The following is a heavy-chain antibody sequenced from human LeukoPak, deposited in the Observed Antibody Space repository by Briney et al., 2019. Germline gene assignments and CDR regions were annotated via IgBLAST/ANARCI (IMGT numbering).Heavy chain of an antibody. J-gene: IGHJ4*02. D-gene: IGHD2-8*01. CDR1: GFTFDDYG. CDR3: ARDLICTNGVCLYYFDY. V-gene: IGHV3-20*04. Sequence: PGGSLRLSCAASGFTFDDYGMSWVRQAPGKGLEWVSGTNWNGGSTGYADSVKGRLTISRDNAKNSLYLQMNSLRAEDTALYYCARDLICTNGVCLYYFDYWGQGTLVTVSS. CDR2: TNWNGGST.